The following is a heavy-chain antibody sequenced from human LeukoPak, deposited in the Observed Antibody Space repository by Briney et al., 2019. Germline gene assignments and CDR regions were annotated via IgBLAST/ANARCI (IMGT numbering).Heavy chain of an antibody. J-gene: IGHJ2*01. D-gene: IGHD2-2*02. Sequence: GRSLRLSCAASGFTFSSYAMHWVRQAPGKGPEWVAVISYDGSNKYYADSVKGRFTISRDNSKNTLYLQMNSLRAEDTAVYYCARDQSLYCSSTSCYTRYFDLWGRGTLVTVSS. CDR1: GFTFSSYA. CDR3: ARDQSLYCSSTSCYTRYFDL. CDR2: ISYDGSNK. V-gene: IGHV3-30*01.